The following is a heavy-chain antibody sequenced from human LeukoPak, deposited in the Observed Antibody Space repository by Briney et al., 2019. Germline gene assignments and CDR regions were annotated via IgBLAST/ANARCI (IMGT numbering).Heavy chain of an antibody. J-gene: IGHJ4*02. V-gene: IGHV4-38-2*02. CDR2: IYHSGTT. D-gene: IGHD4-23*01. Sequence: SETLSLTCTVSGYSINSHYYWGWIRQPPGKGLEWIGSIYHSGTTYYNPSLKSRVTISVDTSKNQFSLKMTSVTAADTAVHYCARGKADYGGSFDHWGQGTLVTVSS. CDR1: GYSINSHYY. CDR3: ARGKADYGGSFDH.